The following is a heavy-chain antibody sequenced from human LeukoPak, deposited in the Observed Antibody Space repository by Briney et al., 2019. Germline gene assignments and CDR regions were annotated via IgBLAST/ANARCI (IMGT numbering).Heavy chain of an antibody. CDR3: ASNTNYYENTGHYVLDS. CDR1: GGTFSTYA. Sequence: ASVKVSCKASGGTFSTYAISWVRQAPGQGLEWMGGIIPILGTANYAQKFKGRVTITADEFTGTAYMELSSLRSEDTAVFYCASNTNYYENTGHYVLDSWGQGTPVTVSS. V-gene: IGHV1-69*13. D-gene: IGHD3-22*01. J-gene: IGHJ5*01. CDR2: IIPILGTA.